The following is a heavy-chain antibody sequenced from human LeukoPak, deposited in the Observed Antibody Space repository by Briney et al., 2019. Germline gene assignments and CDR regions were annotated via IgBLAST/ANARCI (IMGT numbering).Heavy chain of an antibody. CDR3: ARGRGYSHSNWVDP. Sequence: SETLSLTCTVSGGSISSSSYYWGWIRQPPGKGLEWIGSIYYSGSTYYNPSLKSRVTISVDTSKNQFSLKLSSVTAADTAVYYCARGRGYSHSNWVDPWGQGTVVTVSA. CDR1: GGSISSSSYY. D-gene: IGHD5-18*01. V-gene: IGHV4-39*07. J-gene: IGHJ5*02. CDR2: IYYSGST.